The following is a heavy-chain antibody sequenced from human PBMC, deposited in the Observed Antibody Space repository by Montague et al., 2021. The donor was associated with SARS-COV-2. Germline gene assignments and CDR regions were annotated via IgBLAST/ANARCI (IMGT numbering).Heavy chain of an antibody. CDR3: ARGTKRVFTYDYDSSGYASDY. CDR1: GGSFSGYY. CDR2: INHSGST. J-gene: IGHJ4*02. Sequence: SETLSLTCAVYGGSFSGYYCCWICKPPGKGLEWMGEINHSGSTKYNPSLKRRVTISVDTSKNQFSLRLNSVTAADTAVYYCARGTKRVFTYDYDSSGYASDYWGQGTLGTVSS. D-gene: IGHD3-22*01. V-gene: IGHV4-34*01.